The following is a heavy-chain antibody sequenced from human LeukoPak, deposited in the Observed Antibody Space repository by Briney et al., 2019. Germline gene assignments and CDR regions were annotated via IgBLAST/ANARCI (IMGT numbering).Heavy chain of an antibody. J-gene: IGHJ3*02. Sequence: GASVKVSCKVSGYTLTELSMHWVRQAPGKGLEWMEGFDPEDGETIYAQKFQGRVTMTEDTSTDTAYMELSSLRSEDTAVYYCATSPPQDMILGAFDIWGQGTMVTVSS. D-gene: IGHD2-8*01. CDR2: FDPEDGET. V-gene: IGHV1-24*01. CDR1: GYTLTELS. CDR3: ATSPPQDMILGAFDI.